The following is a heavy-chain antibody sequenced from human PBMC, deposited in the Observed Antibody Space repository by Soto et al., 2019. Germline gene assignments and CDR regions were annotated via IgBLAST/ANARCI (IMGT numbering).Heavy chain of an antibody. D-gene: IGHD2-21*02. CDR1: GFTFSSYG. J-gene: IGHJ6*02. CDR3: ANLIGCGGDCDPYYYGMDV. CDR2: ISYDGSNK. Sequence: GGSLRLSCAASGFTFSSYGMHWVRQAPGKGLEWVAVISYDGSNKYYADSVKGRFTISRDNSKNTLYLQMNSLRAEDTAVYYCANLIGCGGDCDPYYYGMDVWGQGTTVTVSS. V-gene: IGHV3-30*18.